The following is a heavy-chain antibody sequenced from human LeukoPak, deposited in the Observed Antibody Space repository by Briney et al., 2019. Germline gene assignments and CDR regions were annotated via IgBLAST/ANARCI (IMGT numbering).Heavy chain of an antibody. V-gene: IGHV4-39*07. CDR2: IYHSGST. Sequence: SETLSLTCAVSGDYISSSSYYWGWIRQSPGTGLEWIGSIYHSGSTYYNPSLKSRVTISVDTSKNQFSLKLSSVTAADTAVYYCARLYRVGYCSSTSCHGSYWGQGTLVTVSS. CDR3: ARLYRVGYCSSTSCHGSY. CDR1: GDYISSSSYY. J-gene: IGHJ4*02. D-gene: IGHD2-2*03.